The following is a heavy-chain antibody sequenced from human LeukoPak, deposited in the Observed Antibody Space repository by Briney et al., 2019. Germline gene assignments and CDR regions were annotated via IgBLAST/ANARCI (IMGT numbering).Heavy chain of an antibody. CDR2: IYHSGST. CDR1: GGSFSDYS. J-gene: IGHJ5*02. CDR3: ARVGYDILTGSYTFDP. Sequence: SETLSLTCAVYGGSFSDYSWSWIRQPPGKGLEWIGYIYHSGSTYYNPSLKSRVTISVDRSKNQFSLKLSSVTAADTAVYYCARVGYDILTGSYTFDPWGQGTLVTVSS. D-gene: IGHD3-9*01. V-gene: IGHV4-30-2*01.